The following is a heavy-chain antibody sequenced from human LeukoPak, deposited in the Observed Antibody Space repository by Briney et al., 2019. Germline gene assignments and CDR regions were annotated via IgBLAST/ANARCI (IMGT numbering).Heavy chain of an antibody. J-gene: IGHJ4*02. Sequence: GGSLRLSCAASGFTFSSYWMSWVRQAPGKGLEWVANIKQDGSEKYYVDSVKGRFTISRDNAKNSLYLQMSSLRAEDTAVYYCARGHYYDSSGYEPFDYWGQGTLVTVSS. D-gene: IGHD3-22*01. CDR3: ARGHYYDSSGYEPFDY. V-gene: IGHV3-7*01. CDR2: IKQDGSEK. CDR1: GFTFSSYW.